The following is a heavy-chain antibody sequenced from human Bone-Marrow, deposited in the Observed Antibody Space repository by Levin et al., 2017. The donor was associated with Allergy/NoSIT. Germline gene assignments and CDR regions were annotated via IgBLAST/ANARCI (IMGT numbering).Heavy chain of an antibody. J-gene: IGHJ6*02. CDR1: GFTFEDYA. CDR3: AKDRNGDYPSSGLDV. V-gene: IGHV3-9*01. Sequence: SCVVFGFTFEDYAMHWVRQGPGRGLECVTSINWNSDDIGYADSVKGRFTISRDNAENALYLQMNSLTPEDTAVYFCAKDRNGDYPSSGLDVWGQGTSVIVSS. CDR2: INWNSDDI. D-gene: IGHD4-17*01.